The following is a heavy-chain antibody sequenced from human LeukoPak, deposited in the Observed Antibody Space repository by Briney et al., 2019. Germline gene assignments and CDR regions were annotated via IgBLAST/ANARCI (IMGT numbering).Heavy chain of an antibody. CDR2: INPNSGST. CDR1: GYTFTGYY. J-gene: IGHJ4*02. Sequence: ASVKVSCKASGYTFTGYYMHWMRQAPGQGLEWMGWINPNSGSTNYAQKFQGRVTMARDTSISTAYMELRSLRSDDTAVYYCARGGHYDSSGYPLDYWGQGTLVTVSS. CDR3: ARGGHYDSSGYPLDY. D-gene: IGHD3-22*01. V-gene: IGHV1-2*02.